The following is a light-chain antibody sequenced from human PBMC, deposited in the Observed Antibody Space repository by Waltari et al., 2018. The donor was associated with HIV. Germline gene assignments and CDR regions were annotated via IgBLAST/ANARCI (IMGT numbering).Light chain of an antibody. Sequence: QSVLTQPPSVSGAPGQRVTISCTGGSSNVGAGYDVHWYQQLPGTAPKLLIFFNSNRPSGVSDRFSCSKSGTSASLAITGLQAEDEADYDCQSYDSSLTGWVFGGGTKLTVL. CDR3: QSYDSSLTGWV. J-gene: IGLJ3*02. CDR1: SSNVGAGYD. V-gene: IGLV1-40*01. CDR2: FNS.